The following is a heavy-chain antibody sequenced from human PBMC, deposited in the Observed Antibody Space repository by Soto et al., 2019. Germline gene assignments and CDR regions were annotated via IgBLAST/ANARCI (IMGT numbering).Heavy chain of an antibody. CDR3: TRAGVGATPNDY. D-gene: IGHD1-26*01. V-gene: IGHV1-18*01. J-gene: IGHJ4*02. CDR1: GYTFTTYG. Sequence: ASVKVSCKASGYTFTTYGISWVRQAPGQGLEWLGWINTHNGNTNYAQNLQGRVIMTADTSTSTAYMELSSLRSEDTAVYYCTRAGVGATPNDYWGQGTLVTVSS. CDR2: INTHNGNT.